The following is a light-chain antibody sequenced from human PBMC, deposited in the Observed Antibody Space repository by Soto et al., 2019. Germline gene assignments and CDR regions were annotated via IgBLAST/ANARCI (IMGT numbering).Light chain of an antibody. CDR2: LNSDGSH. CDR3: QTWGTGIPV. Sequence: QAVVTQSPSASASLGASVKLTCTLSSGHSSYGIAWHQQQPEQGPRYLMKLNSDGSHSKGDGIPDRFSGSSSGAERYLTISSLQSEDEADYYCQTWGTGIPVFGGGTQLTVL. J-gene: IGLJ7*01. CDR1: SGHSSYG. V-gene: IGLV4-69*01.